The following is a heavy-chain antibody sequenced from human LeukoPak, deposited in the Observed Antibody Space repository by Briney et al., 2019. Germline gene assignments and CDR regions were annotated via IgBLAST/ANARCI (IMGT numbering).Heavy chain of an antibody. V-gene: IGHV4-39*07. D-gene: IGHD2-2*01. Sequence: SETLSLTCTVSGGSISSSSDYWGWIRQAPGKGLEWIGSIYYHENTYYNSSLKSRVTISVDTSKNQFSLKLSSVTAADTAVYYCARVVPAAMGVYYYYYMDVWGKGTTVTISS. CDR1: GGSISSSSDY. CDR2: IYYHENT. J-gene: IGHJ6*03. CDR3: ARVVPAAMGVYYYYYMDV.